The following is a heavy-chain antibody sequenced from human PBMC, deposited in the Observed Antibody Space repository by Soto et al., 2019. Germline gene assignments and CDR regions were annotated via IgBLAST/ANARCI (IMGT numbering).Heavy chain of an antibody. CDR2: IKEDGSAK. CDR1: GFTFSTYW. J-gene: IGHJ5*02. CDR3: ARDRGRGVECFGTCYSSYFDP. D-gene: IGHD2-15*01. V-gene: IGHV3-7*01. Sequence: EVQLVESGGGLVQPGGSLRLSCAASGFTFSTYWMSLVRQAPGKGLEWVANIKEDGSAKSYVDSVKGRFTISRDNAKNSLYLQMNSLRAEDTAVYHCARDRGRGVECFGTCYSSYFDPWGQGTLVTVSS.